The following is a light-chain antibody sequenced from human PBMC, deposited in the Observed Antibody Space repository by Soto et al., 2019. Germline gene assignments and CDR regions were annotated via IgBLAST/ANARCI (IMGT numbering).Light chain of an antibody. J-gene: IGKJ3*01. CDR3: QQRSNWPRFT. CDR2: DVS. CDR1: QSVSSN. Sequence: MVMTQSPATLSMSPGERATGSCRCSQSVSSNLAWYQQKPGQAPRLLXYDVSNRATGIPARFSGSGSGTDFTLTISSLEPEDFAIYYCQQRSNWPRFTFGPGTKVDIK. V-gene: IGKV3-11*01.